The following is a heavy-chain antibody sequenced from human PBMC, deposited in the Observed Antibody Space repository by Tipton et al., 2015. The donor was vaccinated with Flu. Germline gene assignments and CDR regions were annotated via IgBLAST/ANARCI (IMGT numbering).Heavy chain of an antibody. CDR1: GGSFSGYY. D-gene: IGHD4-11*01. Sequence: LRLSCAVYGGSFSGYYWSWIRQPPGKGLEWIGNFFHSGSTYYNPSLKSRVTISEDRSRNQFSLRLSSVTAADTAVYYCARRDYSNYVSDPKNWFDPWGQGTLVTVSS. J-gene: IGHJ5*02. V-gene: IGHV4-34*12. CDR2: FFHSGST. CDR3: ARRDYSNYVSDPKNWFDP.